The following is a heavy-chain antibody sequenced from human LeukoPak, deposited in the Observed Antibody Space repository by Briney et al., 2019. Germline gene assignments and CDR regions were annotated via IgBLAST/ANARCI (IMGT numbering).Heavy chain of an antibody. CDR2: ISYDGSNK. D-gene: IGHD4-17*01. CDR3: AKETTTVTDWFDP. Sequence: GRSLRLSCAASGFTFSRYGMHWVRQAPGKGLEWVAVISYDGSNKYYADSVKGRFTISRDNSKNTLYLQMNSLRAEDTAVYYCAKETTTVTDWFDPWGQGTLVTVSS. J-gene: IGHJ5*02. CDR1: GFTFSRYG. V-gene: IGHV3-30*18.